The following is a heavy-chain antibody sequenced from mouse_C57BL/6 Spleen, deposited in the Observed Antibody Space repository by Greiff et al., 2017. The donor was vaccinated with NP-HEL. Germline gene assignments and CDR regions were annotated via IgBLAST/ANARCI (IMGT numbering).Heavy chain of an antibody. J-gene: IGHJ3*01. CDR2: ILPGSGST. Sequence: LQESGAELMKPGASVKLSCKATGYTFTGYWIEWVKQRPGHGLEWIGEILPGSGSTNYIEKFKGKATFTADTSSNTAYMQLSSLTTEDSAIYYCARRGVGYPRGAWFAYWGQGTLVTVSA. D-gene: IGHD1-1*01. V-gene: IGHV1-9*01. CDR3: ARRGVGYPRGAWFAY. CDR1: GYTFTGYW.